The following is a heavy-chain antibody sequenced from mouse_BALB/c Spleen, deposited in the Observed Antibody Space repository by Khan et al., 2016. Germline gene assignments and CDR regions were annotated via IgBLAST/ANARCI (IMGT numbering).Heavy chain of an antibody. CDR2: VYPFNDDT. CDR1: GYTFTSYV. V-gene: IGHV1S136*01. D-gene: IGHD1-1*01. CDR3: AQGCIYYVSFAY. Sequence: VQLKQSGPELVKPGASVKMSCKASGYTFTSYVMHWVKQKPGLGLEWIGYVYPFNDDTKYYEKFKGKATLTSDKSSNSAYMELSSLTSGVSAIYYCAQGCIYYVSFAYWGQGT. J-gene: IGHJ3*01.